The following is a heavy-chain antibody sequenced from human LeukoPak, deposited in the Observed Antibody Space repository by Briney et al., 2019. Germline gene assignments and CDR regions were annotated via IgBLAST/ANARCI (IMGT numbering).Heavy chain of an antibody. Sequence: GRSLRLSCAASGFTFSSYAMHWVRQAPGKGLEWVAVISDGGSNKYYADSVKGRFTISRDNSKNTLYLQMNSLRAEDTAVYYCARAGITMIVVVTTLDYCGQGSLVTVYS. V-gene: IGHV3-30-3*01. CDR3: ARAGITMIVVVTTLDY. CDR2: ISDGGSNK. D-gene: IGHD3-22*01. J-gene: IGHJ4*02. CDR1: GFTFSSYA.